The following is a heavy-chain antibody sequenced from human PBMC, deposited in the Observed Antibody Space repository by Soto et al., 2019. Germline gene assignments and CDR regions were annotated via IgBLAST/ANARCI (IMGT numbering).Heavy chain of an antibody. CDR2: IYYSGST. CDR3: ARDRSPSNGYNYVSNYYYYYGMDV. D-gene: IGHD5-12*01. J-gene: IGHJ6*02. V-gene: IGHV4-30-4*01. CDR1: GGSISSGDYY. Sequence: SETLSLTCTVSGGSISSGDYYWSWLRQPPGKGLEWIGYIYYSGSTYYNPSLKSRVTISVDTSKNQFSLKLSSVTAADTAVYYCARDRSPSNGYNYVSNYYYYYGMDVWGQGTTVTVSS.